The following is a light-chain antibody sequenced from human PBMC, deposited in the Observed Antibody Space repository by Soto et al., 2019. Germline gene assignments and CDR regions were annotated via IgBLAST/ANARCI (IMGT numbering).Light chain of an antibody. J-gene: IGLJ2*01. CDR3: SSYTSRTTPV. V-gene: IGLV2-14*01. Sequence: QSVLTQPASVSGSPGQTITISCTGTSSDVGGYAYVSWYQQYPGKVPKLVISEVSNRPSGVSHRFSGSRSGNTASLTISWLQAEDEADYHCSSYTSRTTPVFGGGTKLTVL. CDR1: SSDVGGYAY. CDR2: EVS.